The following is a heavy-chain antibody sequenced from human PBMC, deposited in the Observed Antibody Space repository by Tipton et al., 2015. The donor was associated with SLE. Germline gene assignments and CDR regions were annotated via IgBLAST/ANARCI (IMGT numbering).Heavy chain of an antibody. CDR3: ARGEDLWVAATPLVY. Sequence: SLRLSCAASGFTFSSYGMHWVRQAPGKGLEWVAFIRYDGSNKYYADSVKGRFTTSRDNSKNTLYLQMNSLRAEDTAVYYCARGEDLWVAATPLVYWGQGTLVTVSS. V-gene: IGHV3-30*02. D-gene: IGHD2-15*01. J-gene: IGHJ4*02. CDR2: IRYDGSNK. CDR1: GFTFSSYG.